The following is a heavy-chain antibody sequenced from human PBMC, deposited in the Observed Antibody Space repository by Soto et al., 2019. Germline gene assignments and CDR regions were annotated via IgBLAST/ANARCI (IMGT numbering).Heavy chain of an antibody. J-gene: IGHJ4*02. V-gene: IGHV4-59*01. CDR3: ARSVAVPGAHIDY. CDR2: VYYTGST. Sequence: GTLSLTCSVXGGSISGSYWSWIRQSPGKGLEWLGYVYYTGSTNYSPSLRSRVSISVDTSKNEFSLRLSSVTAADTAVYFCARSVAVPGAHIDYWGQGTQVTVSS. D-gene: IGHD6-19*01. CDR1: GGSISGSY.